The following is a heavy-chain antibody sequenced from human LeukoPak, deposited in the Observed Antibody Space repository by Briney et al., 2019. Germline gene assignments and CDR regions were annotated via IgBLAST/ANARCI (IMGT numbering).Heavy chain of an antibody. Sequence: GASVKVSCKASGYTFTSYDINWVRQATGQGLEWMGWMNPNSGNTGYAQKSQGRVTMTRNTSISTAYMELSSLRSEDTAVYYCARSKRAASKWERVLLWFGDLDYWGQGTLVTVSS. CDR2: MNPNSGNT. V-gene: IGHV1-8*01. CDR1: GYTFTSYD. J-gene: IGHJ4*02. CDR3: ARSKRAASKWERVLLWFGDLDY. D-gene: IGHD3-10*01.